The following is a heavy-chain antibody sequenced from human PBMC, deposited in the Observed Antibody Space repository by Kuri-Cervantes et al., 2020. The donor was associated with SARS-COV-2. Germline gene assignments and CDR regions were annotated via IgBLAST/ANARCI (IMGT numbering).Heavy chain of an antibody. Sequence: GGSLRLSCATSGFTFSSYWMSWVRQAAGKGLEWVSNIKQDGSEKYYLDSVKGRFTISRDNAKNSLYLKMNSLRDEDTAVYYCAMKSTRNNYYDSSGSFDYWGQGTLVTVSS. J-gene: IGHJ4*02. V-gene: IGHV3-7*02. CDR3: AMKSTRNNYYDSSGSFDY. CDR2: IKQDGSEK. CDR1: GFTFSSYW. D-gene: IGHD3-22*01.